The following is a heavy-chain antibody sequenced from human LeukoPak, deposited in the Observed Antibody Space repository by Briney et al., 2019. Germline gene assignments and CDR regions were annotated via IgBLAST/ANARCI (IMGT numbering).Heavy chain of an antibody. CDR2: IYYSGST. Sequence: SETLSLTCTVSGGSLSSYYWSWIRQPPGKGLEWVGYIYYSGSTNYKPSLKSRVTISVDTSKNQFSMKLSYVTAADTAVYYCARGGYYGSGNDFRFDPWGQGTLVTVSS. D-gene: IGHD3-10*01. J-gene: IGHJ5*02. CDR3: ARGGYYGSGNDFRFDP. V-gene: IGHV4-59*01. CDR1: GGSLSSYY.